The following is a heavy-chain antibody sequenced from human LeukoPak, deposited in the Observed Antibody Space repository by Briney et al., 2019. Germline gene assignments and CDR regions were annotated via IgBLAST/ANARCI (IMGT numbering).Heavy chain of an antibody. CDR3: ARDSHDSSGYFPLYYYYMDV. J-gene: IGHJ6*03. D-gene: IGHD3-22*01. V-gene: IGHV3-48*01. Sequence: GGSLRLSCAASGFTFSSYSMNWVRQAPGKGLEWVSYISSSSSTIYYADSVKGRFTISRDNAKNSLYLQMNSLRAEDTAVYYCARDSHDSSGYFPLYYYYMDVWGKGTTVTVSS. CDR2: ISSSSSTI. CDR1: GFTFSSYS.